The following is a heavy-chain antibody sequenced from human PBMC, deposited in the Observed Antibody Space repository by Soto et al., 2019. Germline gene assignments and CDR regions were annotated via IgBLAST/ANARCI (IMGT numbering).Heavy chain of an antibody. Sequence: QVQLVQSGAEVKKPGASVKVSCKASGYAFTCFNIHWVRQAPGQRLEWMGWINAGNGNTKYSQKFQGRVTFTRDTSANTAYMELSSLISEDTAVYYCARTKDYDARLDLWGQGTLVTVSS. CDR1: GYAFTCFN. D-gene: IGHD3-22*01. CDR3: ARTKDYDARLDL. V-gene: IGHV1-3*01. CDR2: INAGNGNT. J-gene: IGHJ4*02.